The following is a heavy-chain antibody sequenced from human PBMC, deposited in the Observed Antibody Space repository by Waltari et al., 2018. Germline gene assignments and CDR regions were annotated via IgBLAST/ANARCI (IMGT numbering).Heavy chain of an antibody. CDR1: GFTFSSYA. V-gene: IGHV3-23*01. Sequence: EVQLLESGGGLVQPGGSLRLSCAASGFTFSSYAMSWVRQAPGKGLEWVSAISGSGGSTYYADSVKGRFTISRDNSKNTLYLQMNSLRAEDTAVYYCANSLVTMIVVSGAFDIWGQGTMVTVSS. CDR3: ANSLVTMIVVSGAFDI. CDR2: ISGSGGST. J-gene: IGHJ3*02. D-gene: IGHD3-22*01.